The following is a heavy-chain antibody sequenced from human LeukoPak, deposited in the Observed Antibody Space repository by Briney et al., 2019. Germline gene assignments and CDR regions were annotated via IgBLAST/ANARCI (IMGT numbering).Heavy chain of an antibody. Sequence: PGGSLRLSCAASGFMFSSNWMSWVRLAPGKGLEWVANIKEDGTETYYVDSVKGRFTISRDNSRNTLYLQMNSLRAEDTAVYYCAKVYRDNGDYFAFNVWGQGSMVTVSS. V-gene: IGHV3-7*03. CDR2: IKEDGTET. CDR1: GFMFSSNW. J-gene: IGHJ3*01. D-gene: IGHD4-17*01. CDR3: AKVYRDNGDYFAFNV.